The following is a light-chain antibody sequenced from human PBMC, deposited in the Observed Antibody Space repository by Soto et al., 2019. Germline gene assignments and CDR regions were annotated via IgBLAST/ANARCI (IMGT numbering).Light chain of an antibody. CDR1: QSVSSY. J-gene: IGKJ5*01. CDR3: QQRSNWAA. V-gene: IGKV3-11*01. Sequence: EIVLTQSPATLSLSPGERATLSCRASQSVSSYLAWYQQKPGQAPRLLIYDASNRATGIPARFSGSGSGTDFTLTISSLELEDFAVYYCQQRSNWAAFGQGTRLEIK. CDR2: DAS.